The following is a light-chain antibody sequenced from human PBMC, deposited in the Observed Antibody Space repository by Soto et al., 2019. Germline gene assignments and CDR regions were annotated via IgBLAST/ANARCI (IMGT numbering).Light chain of an antibody. J-gene: IGLJ2*01. Sequence: QSVLTQPASVSGSPGQSITISCTGTSSDVGSYNLVSWYQQHPGKAPKLMIYEGSKRPSGVSNRFSASKSGNTASLTISGLQAEDEAEYYCCSYAGSSTLVFGGGTKLTVL. V-gene: IGLV2-23*01. CDR1: SSDVGSYNL. CDR3: CSYAGSSTLV. CDR2: EGS.